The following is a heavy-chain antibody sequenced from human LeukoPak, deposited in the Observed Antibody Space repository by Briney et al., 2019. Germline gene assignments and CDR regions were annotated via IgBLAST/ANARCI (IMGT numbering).Heavy chain of an antibody. CDR3: ARDVRNYDYVWEIKRYEASSPYGMDG. CDR1: VYTFTGYY. Sequence: ASVKVSCKASVYTFTGYYMHWVRQAPGQRLEWMGWINPNSCGTNYAHKFHGRVTLTRDTSISTAYMELSRLRSDDTAVYYCARDVRNYDYVWEIKRYEASSPYGMDGWGQGTTVTVSS. J-gene: IGHJ6*02. V-gene: IGHV1-2*02. D-gene: IGHD3-16*02. CDR2: INPNSCGT.